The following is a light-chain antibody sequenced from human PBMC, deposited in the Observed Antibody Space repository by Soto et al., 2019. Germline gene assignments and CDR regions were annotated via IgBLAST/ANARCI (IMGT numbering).Light chain of an antibody. V-gene: IGKV3-20*01. CDR2: GAS. J-gene: IGKJ1*01. CDR1: QSVSSSY. CDR3: QQYGSSPQT. Sequence: ELVLTQSPGTLSLSPGERATLSCRASQSVSSSYLAWYQQKPGQAPRLLIYGASSRATGIPDRVSGSGSGTDFTLTISRLEPEDFAVYYCQQYGSSPQTFGQGTKVEMK.